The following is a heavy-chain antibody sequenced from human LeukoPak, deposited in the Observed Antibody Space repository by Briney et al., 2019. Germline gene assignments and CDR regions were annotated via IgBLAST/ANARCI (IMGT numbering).Heavy chain of an antibody. CDR2: INPNSGGT. J-gene: IGHJ4*02. Sequence: GASVKVSCKASGYTFTGYYMHWVRQAPGQGLEWMGRINPNSGGTNYAQKFQGRVTMTRDTSISTAYMELSRLRSDDTAVYYCARAKGRYYYDSSGYYLREIFDYWGQGTLVTVSS. CDR3: ARAKGRYYYDSSGYYLREIFDY. V-gene: IGHV1-2*06. CDR1: GYTFTGYY. D-gene: IGHD3-22*01.